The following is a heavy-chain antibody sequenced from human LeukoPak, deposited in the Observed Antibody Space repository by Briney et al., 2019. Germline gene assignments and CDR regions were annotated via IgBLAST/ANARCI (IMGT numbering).Heavy chain of an antibody. Sequence: GGSLRLSCAASGFTFSSYSMNWVRQAPGKGLEWVSSISSSSSYIYYADSVKGRFTISRDNAKNSLYLQMNSLRAEDTAVYYCARAVAAGRPLGAHYYYYMDVWGKGTTVTVSS. J-gene: IGHJ6*03. D-gene: IGHD6-13*01. V-gene: IGHV3-21*01. CDR3: ARAVAAGRPLGAHYYYYMDV. CDR1: GFTFSSYS. CDR2: ISSSSSYI.